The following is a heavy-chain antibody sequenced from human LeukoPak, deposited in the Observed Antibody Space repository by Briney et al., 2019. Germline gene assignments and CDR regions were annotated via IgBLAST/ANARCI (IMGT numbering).Heavy chain of an antibody. J-gene: IGHJ4*02. CDR2: ISYDGSNK. CDR3: ARDENSYGRTPSFDY. CDR1: GFTFSSYA. Sequence: GGSLRLSCAASGFTFSSYAMHWVRQAPGKGLEWVAVISYDGSNKYYADSVKGRFTISRDNSKNTLYLQMNSLGAEDTAVYYCARDENSYGRTPSFDYWGQGTLVTVSS. V-gene: IGHV3-30*04. D-gene: IGHD5-18*01.